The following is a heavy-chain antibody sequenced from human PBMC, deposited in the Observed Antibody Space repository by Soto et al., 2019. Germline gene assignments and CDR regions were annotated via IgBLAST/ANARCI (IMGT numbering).Heavy chain of an antibody. V-gene: IGHV1-69*01. Sequence: QVQLVQSGAEVKKPGSSVKVSCKASGGTFSSYAISWVRQAPGQGLEWMGGIIPIFGTANYAQKFQGRVTITAEESTSTAYMELSSLRSEDTAVYYCARALSYYYDSSGYYRVTGFDYWGQGTLVTVSS. J-gene: IGHJ4*02. CDR3: ARALSYYYDSSGYYRVTGFDY. D-gene: IGHD3-22*01. CDR1: GGTFSSYA. CDR2: IIPIFGTA.